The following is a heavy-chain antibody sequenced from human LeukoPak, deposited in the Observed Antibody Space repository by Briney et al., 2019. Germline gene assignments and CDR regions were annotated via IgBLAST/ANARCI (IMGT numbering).Heavy chain of an antibody. J-gene: IGHJ5*02. V-gene: IGHV4-4*07. D-gene: IGHD6-19*01. CDR1: GVSIINHY. CDR3: ARDVRYASGWSTPES. Sequence: KPSETLSLTCTVSGVSIINHYWSWIRQPAGKGLEWIRRIYSSGSANYSPSLKSRVSMSIDTSNNHFSLNLTSVTAADTALYFCARDVRYASGWSTPESWGQGTLVTVSS. CDR2: IYSSGSA.